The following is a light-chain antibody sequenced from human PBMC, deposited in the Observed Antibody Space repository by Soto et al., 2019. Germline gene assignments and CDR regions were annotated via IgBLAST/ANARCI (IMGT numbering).Light chain of an antibody. CDR1: QNINNY. CDR3: QQYENLPT. CDR2: DAS. Sequence: EIHITQSPASRSASVGARVTITVQASQNINNYLNGYQQKPGRAPKLLIYDASNLEAGVPSRFRGSGSGTDFTFTISRLQPEDIATYYCQQYENLPTFGQGTRLEIK. V-gene: IGKV1-33*01. J-gene: IGKJ5*01.